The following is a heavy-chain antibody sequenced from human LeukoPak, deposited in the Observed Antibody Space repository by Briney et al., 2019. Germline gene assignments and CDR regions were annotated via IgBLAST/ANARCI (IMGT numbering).Heavy chain of an antibody. CDR3: ARHIQIAFRVFRLGWIDP. V-gene: IGHV4-39*01. CDR1: GGSITSSSYY. Sequence: SGTPSLTRTVSGGSITSSSYYGGWIRQPPGKGLEWIGSVYYSGSTYYNPSLKSRVTMSVDTSKNQFSLKLSSVTAADTAVYYCARHIQIAFRVFRLGWIDPWGQGTLVTVSS. D-gene: IGHD3-3*02. J-gene: IGHJ5*02. CDR2: VYYSGST.